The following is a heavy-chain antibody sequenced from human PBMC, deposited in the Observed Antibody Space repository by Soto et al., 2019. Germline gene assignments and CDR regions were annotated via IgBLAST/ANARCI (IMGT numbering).Heavy chain of an antibody. CDR1: DGSISTSSYY. CDR3: TRHHPHHYDSSGYFDY. CDR2: IFHTGRT. D-gene: IGHD3-22*01. J-gene: IGHJ4*02. Sequence: QLQMQEPGPGLVKPSETLSLTCTVSDGSISTSSYYWGWIRQSPGKGLEWIGTIFHTGRTYYNLSLESRVSLSVDTSKNQFSLHLTSVSAADTAVYYCTRHHPHHYDSSGYFDYWGQGTLVTVSS. V-gene: IGHV4-39*01.